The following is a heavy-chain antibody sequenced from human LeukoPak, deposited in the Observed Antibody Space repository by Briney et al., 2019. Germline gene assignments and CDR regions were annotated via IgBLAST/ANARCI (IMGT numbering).Heavy chain of an antibody. CDR1: GGTFSSYA. Sequence: SVKVSCKASGGTFSSYAISWVRQAPGQGLEWMGGIIPIFGTANYAQKFQGRVTIIADESTSTAYMELSSLRSEDTAVYYCAREGARTRVGDYWGQGTLVTVSS. V-gene: IGHV1-69*13. CDR3: AREGARTRVGDY. D-gene: IGHD1-14*01. CDR2: IIPIFGTA. J-gene: IGHJ4*02.